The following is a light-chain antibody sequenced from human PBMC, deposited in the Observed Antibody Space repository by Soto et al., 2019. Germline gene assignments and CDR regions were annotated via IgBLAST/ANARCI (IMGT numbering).Light chain of an antibody. J-gene: IGLJ2*01. Sequence: QSVLTQPPSASGTPGQRVTISCSGSSSNIGSNTVNWYQQLPGTAPKLLIYSNNQRPSWVPDRFSGSKSGTSASLAISGLQSEDEADYYCAAWDDSLSGAVFGGGTKLTVL. CDR3: AAWDDSLSGAV. V-gene: IGLV1-44*01. CDR1: SSNIGSNT. CDR2: SNN.